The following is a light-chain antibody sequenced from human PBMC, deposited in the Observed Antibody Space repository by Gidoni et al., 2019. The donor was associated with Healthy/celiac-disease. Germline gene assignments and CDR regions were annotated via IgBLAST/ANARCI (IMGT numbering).Light chain of an antibody. Sequence: EIVMTQSPATLSVSPGERATLSCRASQSVSSNLAWYPQKPGQAPRLLIYGASTRATGIPARFSGSESGTEFTLTISSLQSEDFAVYYCQQYNNWPPAYTFGQGTKLEIK. CDR3: QQYNNWPPAYT. V-gene: IGKV3-15*01. CDR1: QSVSSN. CDR2: GAS. J-gene: IGKJ2*01.